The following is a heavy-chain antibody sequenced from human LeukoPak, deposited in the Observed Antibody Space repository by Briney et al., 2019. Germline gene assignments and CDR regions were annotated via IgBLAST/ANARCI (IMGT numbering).Heavy chain of an antibody. J-gene: IGHJ4*02. CDR3: ARRERYYYESSGYWNFDY. CDR2: INHIGST. Sequence: PSETLSLTCAVSGGSISSSNWWSWVRQPPGKGLEWIGEINHIGSTNKNPSLKSRVTISADTSKNQFSLKLSSVTAADTAVYYCARRERYYYESSGYWNFDYWGQGTLVTVSS. V-gene: IGHV4-4*02. D-gene: IGHD3-22*01. CDR1: GGSISSSNW.